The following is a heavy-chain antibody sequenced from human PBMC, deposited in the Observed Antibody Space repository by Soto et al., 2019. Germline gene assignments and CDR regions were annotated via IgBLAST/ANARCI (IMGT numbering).Heavy chain of an antibody. CDR3: ARGACSSTSCQGAFDI. CDR1: GFTFSSYS. V-gene: IGHV3-21*06. Sequence: GGSLRLSCAASGFTFSSYSMNWVRQAPGKGLEWVSSISSSSSYIYYADSVKGRFTISRDNAKNSLYLQMNSLGAEDAAVYCEARGACSSTSCQGAFDIWGQGTMVTVSS. J-gene: IGHJ3*02. D-gene: IGHD2-2*01. CDR2: ISSSSSYI.